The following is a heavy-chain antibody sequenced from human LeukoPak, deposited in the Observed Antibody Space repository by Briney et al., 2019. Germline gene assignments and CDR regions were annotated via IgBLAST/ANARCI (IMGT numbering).Heavy chain of an antibody. CDR2: IIPIFGIA. CDR3: AAVLDCSSTSCPVWYAFDI. Sequence: GASVKVSCKASGGTFSSYAISWVRQAPGQGLEWMGRIIPIFGIANYAQKFQGRVTITADKSTSTAYMELSSLRSEDTAVYYCAAVLDCSSTSCPVWYAFDIWGQGTMVTVSS. J-gene: IGHJ3*02. D-gene: IGHD2-2*01. V-gene: IGHV1-69*04. CDR1: GGTFSSYA.